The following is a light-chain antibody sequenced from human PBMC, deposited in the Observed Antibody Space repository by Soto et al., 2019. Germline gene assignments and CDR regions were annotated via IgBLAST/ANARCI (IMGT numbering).Light chain of an antibody. J-gene: IGKJ1*01. CDR3: QQRRYWPVT. V-gene: IGKV3-11*01. CDR1: QSVSSY. CDR2: DAS. Sequence: EIVLTQSPAILSVSPGERATISCRASQSVSSYFAWYQQKPGQAPRLLIYDASNRATGVPARFSGSGSGTDFTLTISSLEPEDFTVYYCQQRRYWPVTFGQGTKV.